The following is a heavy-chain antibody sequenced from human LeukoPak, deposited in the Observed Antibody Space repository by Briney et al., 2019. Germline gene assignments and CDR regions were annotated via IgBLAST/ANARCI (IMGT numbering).Heavy chain of an antibody. D-gene: IGHD2-15*01. CDR1: GGSISSYY. Sequence: SETLSLTCTVSGGSISSYYWSWIRQPPGKGLEWIGYIYYSGSTNYNPSLKSRVTISVDTSKNQFSLKLGSVTAADTAVYYCASVYCSGGSCYEDYWGQGTLVTVSS. CDR3: ASVYCSGGSCYEDY. CDR2: IYYSGST. J-gene: IGHJ4*02. V-gene: IGHV4-59*01.